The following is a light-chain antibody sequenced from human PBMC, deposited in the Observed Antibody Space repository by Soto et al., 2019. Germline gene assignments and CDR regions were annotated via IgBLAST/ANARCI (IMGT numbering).Light chain of an antibody. Sequence: DIQMTQSPSSLSESVVDRVTITCRASQSISSYLNLYRQKPGKAPKLLIYAASSLQSGVPSRFSGSESGTDFTLTISSLQPDDFATYYCQQSYRTPVTFGQGTKVAIK. J-gene: IGKJ1*01. CDR2: AAS. CDR1: QSISSY. CDR3: QQSYRTPVT. V-gene: IGKV1-39*01.